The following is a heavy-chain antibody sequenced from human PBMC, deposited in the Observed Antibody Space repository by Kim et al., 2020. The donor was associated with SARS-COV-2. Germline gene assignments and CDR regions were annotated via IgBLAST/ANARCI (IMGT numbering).Heavy chain of an antibody. CDR1: GFIFSNHW. CDR2: VSPDGSTT. V-gene: IGHV3-74*01. J-gene: IGHJ5*02. Sequence: GGSLRLSCAASGFIFSNHWMHWVRQVPGKGLVWVSYVSPDGSTTSYADSAKGGFIISRDNAKNTLYLEMNSLRADDTAVYYCVRALGSFWIDPWGQGALVSVSS. CDR3: VRALGSFWIDP. D-gene: IGHD2-15*01.